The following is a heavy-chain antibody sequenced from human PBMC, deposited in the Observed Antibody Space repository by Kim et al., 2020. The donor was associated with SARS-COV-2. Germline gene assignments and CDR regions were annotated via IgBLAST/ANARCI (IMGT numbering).Heavy chain of an antibody. Sequence: GGSLRLSCAASGFTFSNAWMSWVRQAPGKGLEWVGRIKSKTDGGTTDYAAPVKGRFTISRDDSKNTLYLQMNSLKTEDTAVYYCTTLTWYYYDSSGYYGVDYWGQGTLVTVSS. CDR1: GFTFSNAW. D-gene: IGHD3-22*01. V-gene: IGHV3-15*01. CDR2: IKSKTDGGTT. CDR3: TTLTWYYYDSSGYYGVDY. J-gene: IGHJ4*02.